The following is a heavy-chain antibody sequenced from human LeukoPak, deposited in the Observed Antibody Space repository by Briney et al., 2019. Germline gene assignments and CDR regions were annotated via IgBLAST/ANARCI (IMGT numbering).Heavy chain of an antibody. CDR3: ARVGMVRGVIFFDY. J-gene: IGHJ4*02. CDR1: GGSIRSSYYY. D-gene: IGHD3-10*01. Sequence: PSETLSLTCTVSGGSIRSSYYYWGWIRQPPGKGLEWIGSIYDSGSTYYNPSLKSRVTISVDRSKNQFSLKLSSVTAADTAVYYCARVGMVRGVIFFDYWGQGTLVTVSS. CDR2: IYDSGST. V-gene: IGHV4-39*07.